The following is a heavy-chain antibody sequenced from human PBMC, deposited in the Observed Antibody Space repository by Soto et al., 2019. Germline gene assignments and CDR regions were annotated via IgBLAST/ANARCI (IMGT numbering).Heavy chain of an antibody. J-gene: IGHJ4*02. V-gene: IGHV3-23*01. CDR1: GFTFSSYA. Sequence: EVQLLESGGGLVQPGGSLRLSCAASGFTFSSYAMSWVRQAPGKGLEWVSAISGSGGSTYNADSVKGRFTISRDNSKNTLYLQMDSLRAEDTAVYYCAKSAGKQLVPDYWGQGTLVTVSS. CDR3: AKSAGKQLVPDY. D-gene: IGHD6-13*01. CDR2: ISGSGGST.